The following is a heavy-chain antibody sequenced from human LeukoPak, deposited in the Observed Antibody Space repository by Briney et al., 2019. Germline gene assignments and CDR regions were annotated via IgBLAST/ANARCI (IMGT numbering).Heavy chain of an antibody. D-gene: IGHD4-17*01. CDR1: GFTFSSYE. V-gene: IGHV3-48*03. CDR2: ISSSGSTI. CDR3: ARFYGDYYYGMDV. Sequence: GGSLRLSCAASGFTFSSYEMNWVRQAPGKGLEWASYISSSGSTIYYADSVKGRFTISRDNAKNSLYLQMNSLRAEDTAVYYCARFYGDYYYGMDVWGQGTTVTVSS. J-gene: IGHJ6*02.